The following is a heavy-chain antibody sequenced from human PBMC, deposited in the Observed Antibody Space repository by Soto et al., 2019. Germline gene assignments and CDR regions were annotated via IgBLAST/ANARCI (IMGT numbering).Heavy chain of an antibody. Sequence: GGSLRLSCAASGFTFSSHAMHWVRQAPGKGLEWVAVILYDGNTKYYADSVKGRFNISRDNSKNTLYLQMNSLRAEDTAVYYCAKSTRYSSGWYVGDYWGQGALVTVSS. CDR3: AKSTRYSSGWYVGDY. D-gene: IGHD6-19*01. CDR2: ILYDGNTK. J-gene: IGHJ4*02. CDR1: GFTFSSHA. V-gene: IGHV3-30-3*02.